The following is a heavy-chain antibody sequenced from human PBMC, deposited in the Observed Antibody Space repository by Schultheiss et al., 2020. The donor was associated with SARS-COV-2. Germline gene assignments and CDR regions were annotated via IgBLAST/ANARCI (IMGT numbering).Heavy chain of an antibody. V-gene: IGHV2-5*02. CDR2: IYWDDDK. D-gene: IGHD4-11*01. CDR1: GFSLSTSGVG. J-gene: IGHJ4*02. Sequence: SGPTLVKPTQTLTLTCTFSGFSLSTSGVGVGWIRQPPGKALEWLALIYWDDDKCYSPSLKSRLTNTKDTSKNHVVLTMNNMDAVDTATYYFAHSPPNYSNYVYYLDYWDQGKLVTVSS. CDR3: AHSPPNYSNYVYYLDY.